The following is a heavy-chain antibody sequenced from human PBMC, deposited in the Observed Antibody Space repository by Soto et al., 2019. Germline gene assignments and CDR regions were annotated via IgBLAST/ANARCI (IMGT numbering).Heavy chain of an antibody. Sequence: VQLVQSGPEVKKPGASAKVSCKTSGDTFTSFGISWVRQAPGQGLEWMGWITTDKGKTNYAQKFQGRVTMTTDTSTSTAYMELRSLRSDDTAVYYCATRSPAFDYWGQGTLVTVSS. V-gene: IGHV1-18*01. CDR3: ATRSPAFDY. CDR2: ITTDKGKT. J-gene: IGHJ4*02. CDR1: GDTFTSFG.